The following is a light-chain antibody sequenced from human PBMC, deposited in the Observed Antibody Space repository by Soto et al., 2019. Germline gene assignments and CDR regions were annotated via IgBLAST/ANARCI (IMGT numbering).Light chain of an antibody. J-gene: IGKJ5*01. CDR3: QQRSNWPPIT. CDR1: ESVGSN. Sequence: EIVRKQSPATLSVSPGERATLSCRASESVGSNLAWYQQKPGQAPRLLIHGASKRATGIPARFSGSGSGTEFTLTISSLQSEDFAVYYCQQRSNWPPITFGQGTRLEIK. V-gene: IGKV3-15*01. CDR2: GAS.